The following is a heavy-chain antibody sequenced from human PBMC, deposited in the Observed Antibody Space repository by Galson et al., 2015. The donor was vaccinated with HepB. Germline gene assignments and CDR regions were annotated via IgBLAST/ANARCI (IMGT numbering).Heavy chain of an antibody. V-gene: IGHV3-30-3*01. CDR1: GFTFSSYA. CDR3: ARERYQLLLVSSPNFDY. CDR2: ISYDGSNK. Sequence: SLRLSCAASGFTFSSYAMHWVRQAPGKGLEWVAVISYDGSNKYYADSVKGRFTISRDNSKNTLYLQMNSLRAEDTAVYYCARERYQLLLVSSPNFDYWGQGTLVTVSS. J-gene: IGHJ4*02. D-gene: IGHD2-2*01.